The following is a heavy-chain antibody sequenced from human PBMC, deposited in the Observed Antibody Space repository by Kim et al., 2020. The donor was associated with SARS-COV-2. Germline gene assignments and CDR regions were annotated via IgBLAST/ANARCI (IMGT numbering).Heavy chain of an antibody. CDR2: VNNVGNA. D-gene: IGHD6-19*01. J-gene: IGHJ4*02. V-gene: IGHV3-23*01. CDR3: AKDYPSSGWPTFDS. CDR1: GFTFSRYA. Sequence: GGSLRLSCAASGFTFSRYAMSWVRQAPGKGPEWIAAVNNVGNAYYANSAKGRFTVSRDNNRNTLDLQMNSLTAEDTALYFCAKDYPSSGWPTFDSWGQGT.